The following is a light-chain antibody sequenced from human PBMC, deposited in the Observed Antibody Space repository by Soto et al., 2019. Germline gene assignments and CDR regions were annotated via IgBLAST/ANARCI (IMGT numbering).Light chain of an antibody. V-gene: IGLV7-46*01. Sequence: QAVVTQEPSLTVSPGGTITLTCDSSTGAVTSGHYPYWFQQKPGQAPRTLIADTNNRFSWTPARFSGSLLGGKATLTLSGAQPEDEAEYFCLLSYSGSYWVFGGGTKVTVL. CDR1: TGAVTSGHY. CDR2: DTN. J-gene: IGLJ3*02. CDR3: LLSYSGSYWV.